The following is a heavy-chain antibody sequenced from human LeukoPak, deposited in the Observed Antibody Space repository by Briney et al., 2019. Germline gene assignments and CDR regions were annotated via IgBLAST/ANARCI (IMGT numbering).Heavy chain of an antibody. Sequence: GGSLRLSCAASGFIFSSYWMHWVRQAPGKGLVWVSRINAGGSSASYADSVKGRFTISRDNAQNSLYLQMNSLRAEDTAIYYCVRDRGTYRPIDYWGQGTLVTVSS. CDR3: VRDRGTYRPIDY. J-gene: IGHJ4*02. CDR2: INAGGSSA. D-gene: IGHD1-26*01. V-gene: IGHV3-74*01. CDR1: GFIFSSYW.